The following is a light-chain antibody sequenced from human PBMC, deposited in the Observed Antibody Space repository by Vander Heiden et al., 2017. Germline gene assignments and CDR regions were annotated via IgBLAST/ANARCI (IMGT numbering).Light chain of an antibody. CDR2: EGS. CDR3: RQRIQVPHT. J-gene: IGKJ4*01. V-gene: IGKV2D-29*02. Sequence: DIAMTQTPLSLSVTPGQPASISCKSSQSLLYSDGKTSLYWYLQKPGQSPQLLIYEGSNRCSGVPDRFSGSGSGTNFTLKISRVEAEDVGVYYCRQRIQVPHTFGGGTKVEIK. CDR1: QSLLYSDGKTS.